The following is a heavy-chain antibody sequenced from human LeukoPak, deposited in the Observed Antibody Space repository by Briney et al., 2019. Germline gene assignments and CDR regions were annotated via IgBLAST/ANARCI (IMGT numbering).Heavy chain of an antibody. Sequence: PSETLSLTCAVYGGSFSGYYWSWIRQPPGKGLEWIGYIYYSGSTYYNPSLKSRVTISVDTSKNQFSLKLSSVTAADTAVYYCARSEPFGDLDYWGQGTLVTVSS. CDR2: IYYSGST. CDR3: ARSEPFGDLDY. D-gene: IGHD3-10*01. V-gene: IGHV4-34*09. J-gene: IGHJ4*02. CDR1: GGSFSGYY.